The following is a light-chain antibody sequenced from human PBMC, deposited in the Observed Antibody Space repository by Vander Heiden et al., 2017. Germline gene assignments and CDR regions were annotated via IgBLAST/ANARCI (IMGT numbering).Light chain of an antibody. Sequence: DIVLTLFPATLSFSPGERATLSCRASQSVSSYLAWYQQKPGKAPRLLIYDASNMATGIPARFSGSGSGTDFTLTISSLEPEDFAVYYCQQRSNWPLTFGGGTKVEIK. CDR2: DAS. CDR1: QSVSSY. J-gene: IGKJ4*01. CDR3: QQRSNWPLT. V-gene: IGKV3-11*01.